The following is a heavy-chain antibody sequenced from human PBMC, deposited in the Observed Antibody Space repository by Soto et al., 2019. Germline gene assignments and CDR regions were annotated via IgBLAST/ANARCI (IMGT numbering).Heavy chain of an antibody. CDR3: ARDARGTRGFDEIDI. D-gene: IGHD3-9*01. V-gene: IGHV1-2*02. CDR2: INPNSGDT. Sequence: ASVKVSCKASGYIFTGYHIHWVRQAPGRGLEWMGWINPNSGDTEYAQNFQGRVTMTRDTSFNLVYMEMSGLMSDDTAVYYCARDARGTRGFDEIDIWGQGTTVTVSS. CDR1: GYIFTGYH. J-gene: IGHJ6*02.